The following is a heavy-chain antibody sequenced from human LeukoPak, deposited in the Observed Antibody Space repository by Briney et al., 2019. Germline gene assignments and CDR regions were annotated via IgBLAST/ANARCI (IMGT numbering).Heavy chain of an antibody. D-gene: IGHD2-2*01. J-gene: IGHJ4*02. Sequence: SETLSLTCTVSGGSISSGDYYWSWIRQPPGKGLEWIGEINHSGSTNYNPSLKSRVTISVDTSKNQFSLKLSSVTAADTAVYYCARRGSVVPAAIDYWGQGTLVTVSS. CDR1: GGSISSGDYY. CDR3: ARRGSVVPAAIDY. CDR2: INHSGST. V-gene: IGHV4-39*07.